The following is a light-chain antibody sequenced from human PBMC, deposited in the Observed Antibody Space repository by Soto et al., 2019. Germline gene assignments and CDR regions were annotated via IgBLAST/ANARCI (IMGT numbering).Light chain of an antibody. CDR1: SSNIGAGYD. CDR3: QSYDSRLSGSV. V-gene: IGLV1-40*01. Sequence: QSVLTQPPSVSGAPVQRVTISCTARSSNIGAGYDVHWYQQLPGTAPKLLIYGNSNRPSGVPDRFSGSKSGNSASLAITGLQAEDEADYYCQSYDSRLSGSVFGGGTKLTVL. J-gene: IGLJ3*02. CDR2: GNS.